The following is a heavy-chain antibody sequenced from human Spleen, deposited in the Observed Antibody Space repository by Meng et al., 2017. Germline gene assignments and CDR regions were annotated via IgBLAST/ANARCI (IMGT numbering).Heavy chain of an antibody. D-gene: IGHD2-8*01. V-gene: IGHV4-31*03. CDR1: VGSINSGGYY. CDR2: IYYSGST. J-gene: IGHJ3*02. CDR3: ARFGVAFDI. Sequence: HRQDPGPGLVRPSQTLSLTCSVSVGSINSGGYYWSWIRQHPGKGLEWIGFIYYSGSTYYNPSLKSRVTISVDTSKNQFSLKLSSVTAADTAVYYCARFGVAFDIWGQGTMVTVSS.